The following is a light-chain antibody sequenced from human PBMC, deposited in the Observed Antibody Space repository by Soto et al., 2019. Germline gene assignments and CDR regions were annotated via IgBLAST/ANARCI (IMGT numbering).Light chain of an antibody. J-gene: IGKJ4*01. CDR1: QNVYNN. Sequence: EIVMTQSPATLSASPGEGATLSCRASQNVYNNLAWYQQRPGQPPKLLIYDASTRPTGIPARFSGSGSGTEFTLTISSLQSEDFAVYYCQKYRSWPLTFGGGTKVEIK. CDR2: DAS. V-gene: IGKV3-15*01. CDR3: QKYRSWPLT.